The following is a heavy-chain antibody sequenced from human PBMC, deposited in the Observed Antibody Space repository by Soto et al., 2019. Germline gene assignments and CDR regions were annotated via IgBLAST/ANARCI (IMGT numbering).Heavy chain of an antibody. CDR2: IYPGDSDT. CDR3: ARRXPPGACTNGVCHSFFDY. CDR1: GYSFTSYW. Sequence: ESLKISCKGSGYSFTSYWIGWVRQMPGKGLEWMGIIYPGDSDTRYSPSFQGQVTISADKSISTAYLQWSSLKASDTAMCYCARRXPPGACTNGVCHSFFDYWGQGTLVTVSS. V-gene: IGHV5-51*01. D-gene: IGHD2-8*01. J-gene: IGHJ4*02.